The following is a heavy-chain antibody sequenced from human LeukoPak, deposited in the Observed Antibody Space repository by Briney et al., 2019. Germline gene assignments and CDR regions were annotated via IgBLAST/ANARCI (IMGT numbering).Heavy chain of an antibody. V-gene: IGHV1-69*04. Sequence: PPASVKVSCKASGGTFSSYAIGWVRQAPGQGLEWMGRIIPILGIANYAQKFQGRVTITADKSTSTAYMELSSLRSEDTAVYYCARDNYYDSSGFGEFDYWGQGTLVTVSS. CDR3: ARDNYYDSSGFGEFDY. D-gene: IGHD3-22*01. CDR2: IIPILGIA. J-gene: IGHJ4*02. CDR1: GGTFSSYA.